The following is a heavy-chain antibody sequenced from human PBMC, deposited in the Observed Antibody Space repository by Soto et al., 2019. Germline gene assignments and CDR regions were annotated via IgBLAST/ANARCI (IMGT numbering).Heavy chain of an antibody. V-gene: IGHV1-69*13. Sequence: ASVKVSWKASGGTFSSYAISWVRQAPGQGLEWMGGIIPIFGTANYAQKFQGRVTITADESTSTAYMELSSLRSEDTAVYYCAREGSRDSSSWYTFWGQGTLVTVSS. CDR1: GGTFSSYA. CDR2: IIPIFGTA. J-gene: IGHJ4*02. D-gene: IGHD6-13*01. CDR3: AREGSRDSSSWYTF.